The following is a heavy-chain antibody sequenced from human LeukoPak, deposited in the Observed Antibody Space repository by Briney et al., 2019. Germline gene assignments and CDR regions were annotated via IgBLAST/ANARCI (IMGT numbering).Heavy chain of an antibody. J-gene: IGHJ6*03. CDR2: NSGSGGST. CDR3: ATAADYYYYMDV. Sequence: GGSLRLSCAASGFTFSSYAMSWVRQAPGKGLEWVSANSGSGGSTYYADSVKGRFTISRDNSKNTLYLQMNSLRAEDTAVYYCATAADYYYYMDVWGKGTTVTVSS. CDR1: GFTFSSYA. V-gene: IGHV3-23*01.